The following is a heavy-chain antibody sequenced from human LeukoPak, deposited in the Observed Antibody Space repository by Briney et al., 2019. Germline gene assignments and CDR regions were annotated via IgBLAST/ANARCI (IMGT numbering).Heavy chain of an antibody. J-gene: IGHJ4*02. CDR3: AKVPSGYQLLF. CDR2: ISGSGGST. D-gene: IGHD2-2*01. Sequence: GGSLRLSCAASGFTFSSYAMSWVRQASGKGLEWVSAISGSGGSTYYADSVKGRFTISRDNSKNTLYLQMNSLRAEDTAVYYCAKVPSGYQLLFRGQGTLVTVSS. V-gene: IGHV3-23*01. CDR1: GFTFSSYA.